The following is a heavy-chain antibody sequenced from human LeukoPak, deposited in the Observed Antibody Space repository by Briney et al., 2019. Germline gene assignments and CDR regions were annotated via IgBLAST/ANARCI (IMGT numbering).Heavy chain of an antibody. D-gene: IGHD3-9*01. CDR3: ARDRNYDILTGYYIESRAWFDP. CDR2: IYYSGST. V-gene: IGHV4-31*03. Sequence: PSETLSLTCTVSGGSISSGGYYWSWIRQHPGKGLEWIGYIYYSGSTYYNPSLKSRVTISVDTSKNQFFLKLSSVTAADTAVYYCARDRNYDILTGYYIESRAWFDPWGQGTLVTVSS. J-gene: IGHJ5*02. CDR1: GGSISSGGYY.